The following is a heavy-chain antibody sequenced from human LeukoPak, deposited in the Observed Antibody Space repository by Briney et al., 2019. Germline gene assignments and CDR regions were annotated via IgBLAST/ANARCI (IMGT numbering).Heavy chain of an antibody. CDR3: ARHLYCSSIRCFSGTFDI. Sequence: PSETLSLTCTVSGGSISSYYWSWIRQPPGKGLEWIGYIYYSGSTNYNPSLKSRVTISVDTSKNQFSLRLSSVTAADTAIYYCARHLYCSSIRCFSGTFDIWGQGTMVTVSS. D-gene: IGHD2-2*01. CDR1: GGSISSYY. CDR2: IYYSGST. V-gene: IGHV4-59*08. J-gene: IGHJ3*02.